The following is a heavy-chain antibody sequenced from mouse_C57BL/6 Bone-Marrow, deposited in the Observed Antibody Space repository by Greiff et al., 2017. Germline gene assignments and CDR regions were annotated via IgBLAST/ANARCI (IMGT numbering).Heavy chain of an antibody. J-gene: IGHJ2*01. Sequence: QVQLQQSGAELARPGASVKLSCKASGYTFTSYGISWVKQSTGQGLEWIGEIYPRSGNTYYNEKFKGKATLTADKSSSTAYMELRSLTSEDSAVYFCARKGIYGSIYYFDYWGQGTTLTVSS. CDR3: ARKGIYGSIYYFDY. CDR2: IYPRSGNT. V-gene: IGHV1-81*01. D-gene: IGHD1-1*01. CDR1: GYTFTSYG.